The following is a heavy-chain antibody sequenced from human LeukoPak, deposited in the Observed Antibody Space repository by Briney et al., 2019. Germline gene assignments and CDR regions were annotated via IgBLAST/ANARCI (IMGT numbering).Heavy chain of an antibody. CDR3: AKDPDRSSWSRNRFDP. Sequence: GGSLRLSCADSGFTFSNYAMSWVRQAPGKGLERVSGVSASGGSTYYADSVKGQFTISRDNSKNTLYLQMNSLRTEDTAVYYCAKDPDRSSWSRNRFDPWGQGTLVTVSS. J-gene: IGHJ5*02. CDR1: GFTFSNYA. V-gene: IGHV3-23*01. D-gene: IGHD6-13*01. CDR2: VSASGGST.